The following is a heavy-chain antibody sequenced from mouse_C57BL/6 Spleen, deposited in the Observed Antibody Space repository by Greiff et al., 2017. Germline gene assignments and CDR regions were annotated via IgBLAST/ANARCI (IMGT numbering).Heavy chain of an antibody. CDR2: IRNKANNHAT. V-gene: IGHV6-6*01. Sequence: EVQLVESGGGLVQPGGSMKLSCAASGFTFSDAWMDWVRQSPEKGLEWVAEIRNKANNHATYYAESVKGRFTISRDDSKSSVYLQMNSLRAEDTGIYSCTRSNWDVFFDYWGQGTTLTVSS. CDR3: TRSNWDVFFDY. D-gene: IGHD4-1*02. J-gene: IGHJ2*01. CDR1: GFTFSDAW.